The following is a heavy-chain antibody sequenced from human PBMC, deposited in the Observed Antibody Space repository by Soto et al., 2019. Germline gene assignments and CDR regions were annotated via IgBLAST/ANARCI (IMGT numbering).Heavy chain of an antibody. CDR1: GFTFSSYG. CDR3: AKIAASSIAARAPFDY. Sequence: GGSLRLSCAASGFTFSSYGMHWVRQAPGKGLEWVAVISYDGSNKYYADSVKGRFTISRDNSKNTLYLQMNSLRAEDTAVYYCAKIAASSIAARAPFDYWGQGTLVTVSS. J-gene: IGHJ4*02. V-gene: IGHV3-30*18. CDR2: ISYDGSNK. D-gene: IGHD6-6*01.